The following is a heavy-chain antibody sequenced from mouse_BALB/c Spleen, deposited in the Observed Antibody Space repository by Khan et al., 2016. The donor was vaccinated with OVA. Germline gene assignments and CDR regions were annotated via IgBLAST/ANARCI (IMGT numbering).Heavy chain of an antibody. D-gene: IGHD1-1*01. CDR1: GYSITTDYA. CDR3: ARIYGGDFDY. V-gene: IGHV3-2*02. Sequence: VQLKESGPGLVKPSQSLSLTWTVTGYSITTDYAWNWIRQFPGSKLEWMGHISYSGNTKYNPSLKSRISITRDTSKNQFFLQLKSVTTEDTARYYCARIYGGDFDYWGQGTTLTVSS. J-gene: IGHJ2*01. CDR2: ISYSGNT.